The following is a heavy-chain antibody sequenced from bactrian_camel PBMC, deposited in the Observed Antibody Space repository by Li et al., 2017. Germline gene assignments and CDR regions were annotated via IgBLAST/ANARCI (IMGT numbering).Heavy chain of an antibody. CDR1: GYFGSIYC. V-gene: IGHV3S53*01. CDR3: AAGWGVKRSTYTALHPDVYRH. Sequence: HVQLVESGGGSVQAGGSLRLSCAVSGYFGSIYCMGWFRQTPGKEREEVATIDSYLRYTMYADSVKGRFTISRDSAKNTWYLRMNNLNPEDTAMDYCAAGWGVKRSTYTALHPDVYRHWGQGTQVTVS. J-gene: IGHJ4*01. CDR2: IDSYLRYT. D-gene: IGHD5*01.